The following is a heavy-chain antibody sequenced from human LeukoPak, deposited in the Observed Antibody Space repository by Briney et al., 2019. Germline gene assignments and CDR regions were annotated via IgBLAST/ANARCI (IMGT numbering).Heavy chain of an antibody. CDR2: IYHSGST. CDR3: VGAAAERTYFGS. D-gene: IGHD2-2*01. J-gene: IGHJ4*02. Sequence: SETLSLTCAVSGYSISSGYYWGWIRQPPGKGLEWIGSIYHSGSTYYNPSLKSRVTISVDTSKNQFSLKLSSVTAADTAVYYCVGAAAERTYFGSWGQGTLATVSS. V-gene: IGHV4-38-2*01. CDR1: GYSISSGYY.